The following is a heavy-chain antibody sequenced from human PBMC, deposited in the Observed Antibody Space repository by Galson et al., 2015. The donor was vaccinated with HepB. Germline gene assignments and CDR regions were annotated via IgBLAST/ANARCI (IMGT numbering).Heavy chain of an antibody. CDR3: ARHPQGPWFGP. V-gene: IGHV4-39*01. Sequence: LSLTCTVSGGSISSDNYYWAWVRQPPGKGLEWIGSIYSSGTTYYSTSLKSRVTISADTSKNQFSVKLSSVTAADTAVYYCARHPQGPWFGPWGQGTLVTVSS. CDR1: GGSISSDNYY. CDR2: IYSSGTT. J-gene: IGHJ5*02.